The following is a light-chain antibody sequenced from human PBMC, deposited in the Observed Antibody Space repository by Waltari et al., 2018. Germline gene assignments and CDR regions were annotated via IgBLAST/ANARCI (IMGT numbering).Light chain of an antibody. Sequence: QSALTQPASVSGSPGQSITISCTGTRIDSNYVSWYQQHPGKAPQGMIYDVTDRPSGVSTGFSGSKSGNTASLTISGVQAEDEADYYCSSWTDSDALKLLFGGGTKLTVL. CDR1: RIDSNY. J-gene: IGLJ2*01. CDR3: SSWTDSDALKLL. V-gene: IGLV2-14*03. CDR2: DVT.